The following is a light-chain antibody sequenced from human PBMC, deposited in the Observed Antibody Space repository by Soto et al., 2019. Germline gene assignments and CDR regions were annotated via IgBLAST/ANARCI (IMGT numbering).Light chain of an antibody. CDR2: DAS. CDR3: QQYNSYWM. Sequence: DYQVTQSPSNLSAYIGDRVTITCRASQNIDDYLAWYQQKPGKAPKLLIYDASNLQSGVPSRFSGSGSGTEFTLIISSLQPDDFATYYCQQYNSYWMFGLGAKVDIK. V-gene: IGKV1-5*01. J-gene: IGKJ1*01. CDR1: QNIDDY.